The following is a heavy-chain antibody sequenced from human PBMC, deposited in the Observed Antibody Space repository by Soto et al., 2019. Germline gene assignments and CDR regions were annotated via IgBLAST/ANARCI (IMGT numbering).Heavy chain of an antibody. CDR1: GGSISSYY. D-gene: IGHD3-16*01. V-gene: IGHV4-59*01. Sequence: QVQLQESGPGLVKPSETLSLTCTVSGGSISSYYWSWIRQPPGKGLEWIGYIYYSGSTNYNPSLKSRGTVSVDTSKNQFSLGLSSVTAADTAVYYCVRAGGGGHEGNWFDPWGQGTLVTVST. CDR3: VRAGGGGHEGNWFDP. J-gene: IGHJ5*02. CDR2: IYYSGST.